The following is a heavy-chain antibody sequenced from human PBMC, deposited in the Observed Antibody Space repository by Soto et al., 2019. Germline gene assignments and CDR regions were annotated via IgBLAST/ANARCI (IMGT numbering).Heavy chain of an antibody. CDR1: GFTLSSFS. CDR3: ARKSGSSLDY. V-gene: IGHV3-48*01. D-gene: IGHD6-6*01. J-gene: IGHJ4*02. Sequence: EVHLVESGGGLVQPGGSLRLSYATSGFTLSSFSMNWVRQAPGKGLEWVSFIDSSSSTIYYADSVKGRFIISRDNAKNSLYLQMNSLRAEDTAVYYCARKSGSSLDYWGQGALVTVSS. CDR2: IDSSSSTI.